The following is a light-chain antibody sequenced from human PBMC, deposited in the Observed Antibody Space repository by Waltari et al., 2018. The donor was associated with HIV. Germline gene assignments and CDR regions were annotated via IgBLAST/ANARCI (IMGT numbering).Light chain of an antibody. CDR2: WAS. CDR3: QQYYAIPYT. CDR1: QSVFYNSNNKNY. J-gene: IGKJ2*01. V-gene: IGKV4-1*01. Sequence: IVMTQSPDSLTVSLGERATINCKSSQSVFYNSNNKNYLTWYQQKPGQPPKLLIYWASTRESGVPDRFSGSWSGTDFTLTISSLQAEDVAVYYCQQYYAIPYTFGQGTKLEIK.